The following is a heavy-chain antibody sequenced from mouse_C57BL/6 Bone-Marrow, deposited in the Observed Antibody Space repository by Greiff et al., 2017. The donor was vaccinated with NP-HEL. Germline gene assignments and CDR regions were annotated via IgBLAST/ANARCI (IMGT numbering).Heavy chain of an antibody. Sequence: SGPVLVKPGASVKMSCKASGYTFTDYYMNWVKQSHGKSLEWIGVINPYNGGTSYNQKFKGKATLTVDKSSSTAYMELNSLTSEDSAVYYCARRGLRPYYYAMDYWGQGTSVTVSS. V-gene: IGHV1-19*01. CDR2: INPYNGGT. D-gene: IGHD2-2*01. CDR1: GYTFTDYY. J-gene: IGHJ4*01. CDR3: ARRGLRPYYYAMDY.